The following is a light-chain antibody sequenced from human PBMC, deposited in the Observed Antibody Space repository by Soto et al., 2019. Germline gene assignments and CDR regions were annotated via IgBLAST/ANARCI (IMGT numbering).Light chain of an antibody. V-gene: IGKV3-20*01. CDR2: GAS. Sequence: IVVTKSPCTLSLSPGERATLSCRTSQSVISTSLAWYQQKPGQAPRLLIYGASNRATGIPGRFSGSGSGTDVTLTINRLEPEDFAMYYCQQYGSSPLTFGGGTKVDIK. CDR1: QSVISTS. J-gene: IGKJ4*01. CDR3: QQYGSSPLT.